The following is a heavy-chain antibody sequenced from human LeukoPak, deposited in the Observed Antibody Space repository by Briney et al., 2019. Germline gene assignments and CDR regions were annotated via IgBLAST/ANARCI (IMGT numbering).Heavy chain of an antibody. CDR3: ARWQSSSSGMGY. J-gene: IGHJ4*02. D-gene: IGHD6-6*01. Sequence: SETLSLTCTVSGGSISNYYWSWIRQPPGKGLEWIGYIYYSGSTNYNPSLKSRVTISVDTSKNQFSLKLSSVTAADTAVYYCARWQSSSSGMGYWGQGTLATVSS. V-gene: IGHV4-59*08. CDR2: IYYSGST. CDR1: GGSISNYY.